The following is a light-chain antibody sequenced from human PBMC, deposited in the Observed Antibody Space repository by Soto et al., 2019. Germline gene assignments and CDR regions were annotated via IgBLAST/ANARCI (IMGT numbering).Light chain of an antibody. CDR2: GAS. CDR3: QRYNNWPRT. V-gene: IGKV3-15*01. Sequence: EIVMTQSPATLSVSPGERATLSCRASQSVSSNLAWYQQKPGQAPRLLIYGASTRATGIAARFSGSGSGTKFTLIISSLQSEDFAVYYCQRYNNWPRTFGQGTKV. CDR1: QSVSSN. J-gene: IGKJ1*01.